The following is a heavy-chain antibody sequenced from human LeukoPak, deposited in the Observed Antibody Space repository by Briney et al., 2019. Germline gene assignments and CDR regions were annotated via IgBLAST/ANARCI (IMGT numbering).Heavy chain of an antibody. J-gene: IGHJ2*01. CDR3: ARNLGTVTPPSWYFDL. Sequence: GASVKVSCKASGYTFTSYGISWVRQAPGQGLEWMGWISAYNGNTNYAQKLQGRVTMTTDTSTSTAYMELRSLRSDDTAVYYCARNLGTVTPPSWYFDLWGRGTLVTVSS. V-gene: IGHV1-18*01. D-gene: IGHD4-17*01. CDR2: ISAYNGNT. CDR1: GYTFTSYG.